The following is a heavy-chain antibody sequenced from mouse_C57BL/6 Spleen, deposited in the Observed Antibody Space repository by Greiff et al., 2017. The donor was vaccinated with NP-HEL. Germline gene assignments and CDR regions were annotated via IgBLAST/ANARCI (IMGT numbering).Heavy chain of an antibody. CDR2: ISSGGDYI. V-gene: IGHV5-9-1*02. CDR1: GFTFSSYA. Sequence: EVQLVESGEGLVKPGGSLKLSCAASGFTFSSYAMSWVRQTPEKRLEWVAYISSGGDYIYYADTVKGRFTISRDNARLPLYLQMSSLKSEDTAMYYCTKNYYGSSYGAMDYWGQGTLVTVSS. CDR3: TKNYYGSSYGAMDY. D-gene: IGHD1-1*01. J-gene: IGHJ4*01.